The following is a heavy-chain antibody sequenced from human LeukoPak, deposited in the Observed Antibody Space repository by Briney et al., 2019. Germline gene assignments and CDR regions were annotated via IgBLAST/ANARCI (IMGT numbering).Heavy chain of an antibody. D-gene: IGHD3-22*01. CDR3: AKDLSNYYDGSGYTFDY. J-gene: IGHJ4*02. V-gene: IGHV3-30*18. Sequence: PGGSLRLSCAASGFTFSSYGMHWVRQAPGKGLEWVAVISYDGSNKYYADSVKGRFTISRDNSKNTLYLQMNSLRAEDTAVYYCAKDLSNYYDGSGYTFDYWGQGTLVTVSS. CDR1: GFTFSSYG. CDR2: ISYDGSNK.